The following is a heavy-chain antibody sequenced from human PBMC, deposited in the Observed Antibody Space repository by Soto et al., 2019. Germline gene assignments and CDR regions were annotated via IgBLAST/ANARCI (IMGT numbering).Heavy chain of an antibody. D-gene: IGHD5-18*01. CDR1: GGSISSYS. V-gene: IGHV4-59*12. CDR2: IYYSGST. J-gene: IGHJ5*02. CDR3: ARLVWSYGTWFDP. Sequence: SETLSLTCTVSGGSISSYSWSWIRQPPGKGLEWIGYIYYSGSTNYNPSLKSRVTISVDTSKNQFSLKLSSVTAADTAVYYCARLVWSYGTWFDPWGQGTLVPVSS.